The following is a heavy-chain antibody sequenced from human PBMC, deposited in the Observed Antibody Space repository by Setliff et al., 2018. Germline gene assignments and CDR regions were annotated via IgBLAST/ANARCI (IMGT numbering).Heavy chain of an antibody. CDR1: GFPFSTSW. CDR2: ISTDGSSR. V-gene: IGHV3-74*03. J-gene: IGHJ5*02. Sequence: GGSLRLSCVTSGFPFSTSWMHWVRQAPGPGPVWVARISTDGSSRTYADSVKGRFTISKDNARNTLYLQMNSLTAEDTAVYYCARVGSKPQLGWFDPWGQGTLVTVSS. CDR3: ARVGSKPQLGWFDP. D-gene: IGHD1-26*01.